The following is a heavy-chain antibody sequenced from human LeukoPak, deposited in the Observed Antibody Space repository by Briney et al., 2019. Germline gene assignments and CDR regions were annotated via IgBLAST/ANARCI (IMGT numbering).Heavy chain of an antibody. CDR2: IYHVGTT. CDR3: ARVCGTYPCYYGMDV. Sequence: PGGSLTLSCAASGLTVSSNYMTWVRQAPEKGLEWVAVIYHVGTTYYADSVKGRFTISRDNSKNTVYLQMNSLRVEDTAVYYCARVCGTYPCYYGMDVWGQGTTVTVSS. J-gene: IGHJ6*02. CDR1: GLTVSSNY. V-gene: IGHV3-66*01. D-gene: IGHD2-15*01.